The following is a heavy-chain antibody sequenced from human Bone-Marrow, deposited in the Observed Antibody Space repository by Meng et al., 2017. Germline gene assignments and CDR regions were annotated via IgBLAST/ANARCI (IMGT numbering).Heavy chain of an antibody. V-gene: IGHV1-46*01. CDR3: ARERASGSYLLHYYYGMDV. Sequence: ASVKVSCKASGYSLTSYYLHWVRQAPGQGFEWLGLINPKDLSTTYAQKFKGRVNITGDTSTSTVYMELSSLRSDDTAVYYCARERASGSYLLHYYYGMDVWGQGTTVTVSS. D-gene: IGHD1-26*01. CDR2: INPKDLST. CDR1: GYSLTSYY. J-gene: IGHJ6*02.